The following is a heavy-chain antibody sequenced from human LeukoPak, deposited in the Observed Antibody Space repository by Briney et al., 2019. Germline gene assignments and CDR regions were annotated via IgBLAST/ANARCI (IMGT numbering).Heavy chain of an antibody. V-gene: IGHV1-2*02. J-gene: IGHJ5*02. CDR2: INPNSAGT. D-gene: IGHD4-17*01. Sequence: ASVKVSCKASGYTFTDYYIHWVRQAPGQGLEWMGWINPNSAGTNYAQKLQGRLTMTTDTSTSTAYMELRSLRSDDTAVYYCARDDYGDSKGRFDPWGQGTLVTVSS. CDR3: ARDDYGDSKGRFDP. CDR1: GYTFTDYY.